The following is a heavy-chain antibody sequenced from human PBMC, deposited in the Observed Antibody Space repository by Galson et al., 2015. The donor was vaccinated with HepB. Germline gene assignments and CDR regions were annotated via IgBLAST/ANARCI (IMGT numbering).Heavy chain of an antibody. CDR1: GFTFSSYA. CDR3: AKSPPPSDYDFWSGYYLN. D-gene: IGHD3-3*01. CDR2: ISGSGGST. J-gene: IGHJ4*02. Sequence: SLRLSCAASGFTFSSYAMSWVRQAPGKGLEWVSAISGSGGSTYYADSVKGRFTISRDNSKNTLYLQMNSLRAEDTAVYYCAKSPPPSDYDFWSGYYLNWGQGTLVTVSS. V-gene: IGHV3-23*01.